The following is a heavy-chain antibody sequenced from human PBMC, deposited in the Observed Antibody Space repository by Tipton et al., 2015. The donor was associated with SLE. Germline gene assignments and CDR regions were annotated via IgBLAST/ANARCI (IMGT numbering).Heavy chain of an antibody. J-gene: IGHJ4*02. CDR2: IYHSGGT. V-gene: IGHV4-38-2*02. Sequence: LRLSCTVSGHSISTTYYWGWIRQPPGKGLEWIGNIYHSGGTFYNPSLESRVTISVDTSKNHFSLKLSSVTAADTAIYYCARSYGNLYYFDYWGQGTLVTVSS. D-gene: IGHD4-17*01. CDR3: ARSYGNLYYFDY. CDR1: GHSISTTYY.